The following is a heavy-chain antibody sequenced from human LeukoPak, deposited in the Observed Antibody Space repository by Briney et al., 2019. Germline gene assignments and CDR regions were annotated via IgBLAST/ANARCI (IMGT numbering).Heavy chain of an antibody. D-gene: IGHD2-2*01. V-gene: IGHV1-69*05. CDR1: GGTFSGYA. Sequence: SVKVSCKASGGTFSGYAISWVRQAPGQGLEWMGGIIPIFGTANYAQKFQGRVTITTDESTSTAYMELSSLRSEDTAVYYCARALVPAAQRLSSWGQGTLVTVSS. CDR3: ARALVPAAQRLSS. J-gene: IGHJ5*02. CDR2: IIPIFGTA.